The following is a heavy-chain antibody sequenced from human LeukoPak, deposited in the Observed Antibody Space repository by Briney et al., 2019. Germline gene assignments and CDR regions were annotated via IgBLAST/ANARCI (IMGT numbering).Heavy chain of an antibody. CDR3: AKSVFFGGNVNYYYGMDV. CDR2: ISGSGGST. D-gene: IGHD4-23*01. Sequence: GGSLRLSCSASGFTFSSYAMHWVRQAPGKGLEWVSAISGSGGSTYYADSVKGRFTISRDNSKNTLYLQMNGLRAEDTAVYYCAKSVFFGGNVNYYYGMDVWGQGTTVTVSS. V-gene: IGHV3-23*01. CDR1: GFTFSSYA. J-gene: IGHJ6*02.